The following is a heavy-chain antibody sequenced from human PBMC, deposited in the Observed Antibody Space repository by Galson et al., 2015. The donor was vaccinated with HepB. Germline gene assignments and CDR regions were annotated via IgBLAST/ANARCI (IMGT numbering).Heavy chain of an antibody. CDR1: GGSISSGSYY. V-gene: IGHV4-61*02. D-gene: IGHD2-2*01. CDR2: IYTSGST. CDR3: ARVSPAAIGSSAIDI. Sequence: TLSLTCTVSGGSISSGSYYWSWIRQPAGKGLEWIGRIYTSGSTNYNPSLKSRVTMSVDTSKNQFSLKLSSVTAADTAVYYCARVSPAAIGSSAIDIWGQGTMVTVSS. J-gene: IGHJ3*02.